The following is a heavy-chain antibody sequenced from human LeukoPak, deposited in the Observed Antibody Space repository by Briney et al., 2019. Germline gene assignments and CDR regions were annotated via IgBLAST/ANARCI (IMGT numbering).Heavy chain of an antibody. D-gene: IGHD6-6*01. CDR3: ARGRGVAARPNDAFDI. CDR2: ISHSGST. CDR1: GGSISSYY. J-gene: IGHJ3*02. V-gene: IGHV4-34*01. Sequence: SETLSLTCTVSGGSISSYYWSWIRQPPGKGLEWIGEISHSGSTNYNPSLKSRVSISEDTSKNQFSLKLSSVTAADTAVYYCARGRGVAARPNDAFDIWSQGTMVTVSS.